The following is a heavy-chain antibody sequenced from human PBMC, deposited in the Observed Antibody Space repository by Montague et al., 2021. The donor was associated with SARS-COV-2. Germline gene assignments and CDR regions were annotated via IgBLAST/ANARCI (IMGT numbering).Heavy chain of an antibody. CDR1: GFTFSGSA. V-gene: IGHV3-73*01. Sequence: SLRLSCAASGFTFSGSAMHWVRQASGKGLEWVGRIGSKANNYATAYAASVKGRFTISRDDSKNTAYLQMNSLKTEDTAVYYCTRHWDYDILTGSYYYGMDVWGQGTTVTVSS. CDR3: TRHWDYDILTGSYYYGMDV. D-gene: IGHD3-9*01. J-gene: IGHJ6*02. CDR2: IGSKANNYAT.